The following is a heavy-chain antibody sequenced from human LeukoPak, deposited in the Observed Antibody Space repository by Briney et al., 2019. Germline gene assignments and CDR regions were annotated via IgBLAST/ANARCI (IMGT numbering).Heavy chain of an antibody. CDR1: GFTFSSYS. V-gene: IGHV3-21*01. CDR3: ACTQSSGYYQPFNY. D-gene: IGHD3-22*01. Sequence: PGGSLRLSCAASGFTFSSYSMNWVRQAPGKGLEWVSSISSSSSYIYYADSVKGRFTISRDDAKNSLYLQMNSLRAEDTAVYYCACTQSSGYYQPFNYWGQGALVTVSS. J-gene: IGHJ4*02. CDR2: ISSSSSYI.